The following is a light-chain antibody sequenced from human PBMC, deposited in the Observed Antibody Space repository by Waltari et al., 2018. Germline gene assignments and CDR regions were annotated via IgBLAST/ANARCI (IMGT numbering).Light chain of an antibody. Sequence: DIQMTQSPSSLSASVGDRVTITCRASENVNNYLNWYHQKPGKATKLLIYKASTLQSGVPSRFSGSGVGTGYTLTISSLQSEDVGTYYCQHNYGTPRTFGQGTKVEIK. CDR2: KAS. V-gene: IGKV1-39*01. J-gene: IGKJ1*01. CDR1: ENVNNY. CDR3: QHNYGTPRT.